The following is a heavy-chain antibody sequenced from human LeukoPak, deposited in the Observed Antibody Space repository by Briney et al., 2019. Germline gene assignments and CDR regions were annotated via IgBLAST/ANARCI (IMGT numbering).Heavy chain of an antibody. CDR2: ISSSSSYI. D-gene: IGHD4-17*01. CDR1: GFTFSSYS. CDR3: ARDFDYGDYGGWFDP. V-gene: IGHV3-21*01. J-gene: IGHJ5*02. Sequence: GGSLRLSCAASGFTFSSYSMNWVRQAPGKGLEWVSSISSSSSYIYYADSVKGRFTISRDNAKNSLYLQMNSLRAEDTAVYHCARDFDYGDYGGWFDPWGQGTLVTVSS.